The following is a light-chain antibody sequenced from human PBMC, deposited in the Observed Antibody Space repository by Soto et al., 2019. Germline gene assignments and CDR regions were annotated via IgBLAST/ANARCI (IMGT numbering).Light chain of an antibody. CDR3: QQYMSSVT. CDR1: QSVDSTF. J-gene: IGKJ1*01. Sequence: EIVLTQSPGSLSLSPGQRATLSCRASQSVDSTFFAWYQKKPGQAPRLLIYGSSKTDTGVPDRFSGSGCGTDFTITISRLAHEYLAVYSCQQYMSSVTFGQGTKVEI. V-gene: IGKV3-20*01. CDR2: GSS.